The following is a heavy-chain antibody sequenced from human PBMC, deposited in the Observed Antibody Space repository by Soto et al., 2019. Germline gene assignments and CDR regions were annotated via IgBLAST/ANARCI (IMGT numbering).Heavy chain of an antibody. J-gene: IGHJ4*02. V-gene: IGHV3-74*01. CDR3: ATGGHFDPG. Sequence: EVQLVESGGNLVQPGGSLRLSCAASGFTFSNYWMHWVSQAPGKGLVWVSCINSAGSITKYADSVKGRFTISRDNAKNTLYLQMNSLKVEDTAVSYCATGGHFDPGWGQGTLVTVSS. D-gene: IGHD3-9*01. CDR2: INSAGSIT. CDR1: GFTFSNYW.